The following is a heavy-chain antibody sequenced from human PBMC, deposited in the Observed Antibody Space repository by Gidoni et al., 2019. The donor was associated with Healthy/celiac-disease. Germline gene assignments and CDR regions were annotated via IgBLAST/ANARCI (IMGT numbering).Heavy chain of an antibody. J-gene: IGHJ3*02. CDR2: IKSKTDGGTT. CDR1: GFTCSNAW. V-gene: IGHV3-15*01. CDR3: TTGPLASILWWEADAFDI. Sequence: EVQLVESGGGLVQPGGSLRLSCAASGFTCSNAWMSWVRQAQGKGREWVGRIKSKTDGGTTDYAAPVKGRFTISRDDSKNTLYLQMNSLKTEDTAVYYCTTGPLASILWWEADAFDIWGQGTMVTVSS. D-gene: IGHD2-21*01.